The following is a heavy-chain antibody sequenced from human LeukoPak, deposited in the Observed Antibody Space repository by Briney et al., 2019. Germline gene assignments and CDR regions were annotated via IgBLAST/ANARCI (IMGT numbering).Heavy chain of an antibody. CDR2: ISHSGST. Sequence: SGTLSLTCAVSGGSISSSNWWSWVRQPPGEGLEWIGEISHSGSTNYNPSLKSRVTISVDKSKNQFSLRLSSVTAADTAVYYCARGRLWFGELSPFDCWGQGTLVTVSS. J-gene: IGHJ4*02. CDR3: ARGRLWFGELSPFDC. V-gene: IGHV4-4*02. D-gene: IGHD3-10*01. CDR1: GGSISSSNW.